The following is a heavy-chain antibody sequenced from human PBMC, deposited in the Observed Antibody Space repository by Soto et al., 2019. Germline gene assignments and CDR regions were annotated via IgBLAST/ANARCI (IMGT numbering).Heavy chain of an antibody. CDR2: IYYSGST. V-gene: IGHV4-59*01. J-gene: IGHJ5*02. CDR3: ARQDYYYDSSGYVNWFDP. Sequence: PSETLSLTCTVSGGSISSYYWSWIRQPPGKGLEWIGYIYYSGSTNYNPSLKSRVTISVDTSKNQFSLKLSSVTAADTAVYYCARQDYYYDSSGYVNWFDPWGQGTLVTVSS. CDR1: GGSISSYY. D-gene: IGHD3-22*01.